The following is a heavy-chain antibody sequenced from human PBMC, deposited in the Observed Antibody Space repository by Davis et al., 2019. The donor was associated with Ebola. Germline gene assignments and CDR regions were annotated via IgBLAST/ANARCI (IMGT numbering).Heavy chain of an antibody. Sequence: GESLKISCVTSGFSFSNYGMHWVRQAPGKGLEWVAVIWHDGSNKYYADSVTGRFTISRDNSKNTLYLQMSSLRAEETALYYCARGVDDSSGYFYNYGMDVWGQGTAVTVSS. CDR1: GFSFSNYG. CDR3: ARGVDDSSGYFYNYGMDV. CDR2: IWHDGSNK. D-gene: IGHD3-22*01. J-gene: IGHJ6*02. V-gene: IGHV3-33*01.